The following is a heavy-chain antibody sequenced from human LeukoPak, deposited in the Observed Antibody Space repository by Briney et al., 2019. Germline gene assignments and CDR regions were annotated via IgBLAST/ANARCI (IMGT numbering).Heavy chain of an antibody. CDR1: GFTFSAYA. Sequence: GGSLRPSCTASGFTFSAYAMMWVRQAPGKGPEWVSAIRGGGGSAFYADSVKGRFTISRDNSKYTLFLQMNSLRAEDTAVYYCARVRGPTVRTMYFDYWGQGTLVTVSS. J-gene: IGHJ4*02. CDR2: IRGGGGSA. CDR3: ARVRGPTVRTMYFDY. V-gene: IGHV3-23*01. D-gene: IGHD2-8*01.